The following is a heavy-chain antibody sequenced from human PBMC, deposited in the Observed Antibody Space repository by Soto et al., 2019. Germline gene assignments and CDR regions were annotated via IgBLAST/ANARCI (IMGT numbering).Heavy chain of an antibody. D-gene: IGHD2-15*01. V-gene: IGHV3-23*01. CDR2: ITGIDGRT. CDR3: AKDRGPYCSGGICYPPSWFDP. CDR1: GFTFGNYA. J-gene: IGHJ5*02. Sequence: VGSLRLSCVGSGFTFGNYAMSWVRQAPGKGLEWVSSITGIDGRTYYADSVKGRFTISRDNPKNTLYLQMNNLRAEDTAMFYCAKDRGPYCSGGICYPPSWFDPWGQGTQVTVSS.